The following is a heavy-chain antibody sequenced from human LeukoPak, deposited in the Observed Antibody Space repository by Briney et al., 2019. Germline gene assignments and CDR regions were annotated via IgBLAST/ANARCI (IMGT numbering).Heavy chain of an antibody. Sequence: GGSLRLSCAASGFTFDDYAMHWVRQAPGKGLEWVSGISWNSGRIGYADSVKGRFTISRDNAKNSLYLQMNSLRAEDTALYYCAKVYGGYSYGLDYWGQGTLVTVSS. V-gene: IGHV3-9*01. CDR1: GFTFDDYA. CDR2: ISWNSGRI. CDR3: AKVYGGYSYGLDY. J-gene: IGHJ4*02. D-gene: IGHD5-18*01.